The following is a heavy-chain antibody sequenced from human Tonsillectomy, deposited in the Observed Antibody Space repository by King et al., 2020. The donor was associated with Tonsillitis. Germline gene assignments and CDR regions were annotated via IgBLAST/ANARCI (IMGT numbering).Heavy chain of an antibody. V-gene: IGHV3-7*03. J-gene: IGHJ3*02. CDR2: IKQDGSTK. CDR1: GFTFSTYW. CDR3: ARDSYTSAWAGHYDAFDI. D-gene: IGHD3-16*01. Sequence: EVQLVESGGGLVQPGGSLRLSCAASGFTFSTYWMNWVRQAPGRGLEWVANIKQDGSTKNYVDSVKGRFTISRDNAGNSLFLQMNSLGAEDTAVYYCARDSYTSAWAGHYDAFDIWGQGTMVTVSS.